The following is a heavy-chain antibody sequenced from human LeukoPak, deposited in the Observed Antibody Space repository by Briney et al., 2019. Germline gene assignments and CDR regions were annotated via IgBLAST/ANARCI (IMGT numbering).Heavy chain of an antibody. CDR2: IIPIFGTA. D-gene: IGHD2-2*02. J-gene: IGHJ6*02. CDR1: GGTFSSYA. CDR3: ARTLDCSSTSCYTEPNYYYYGMDA. V-gene: IGHV1-69*13. Sequence: GASVKVSCKASGGTFSSYAISWVRQAPGQGLEWMGGIIPIFGTANYAQKFQGRVTITADESTSTAYMELSSLRSEDTAVYYCARTLDCSSTSCYTEPNYYYYGMDAWGQGTTVTVSS.